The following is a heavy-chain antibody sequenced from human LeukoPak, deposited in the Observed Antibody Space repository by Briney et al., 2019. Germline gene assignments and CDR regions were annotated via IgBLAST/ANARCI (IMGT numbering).Heavy chain of an antibody. D-gene: IGHD3-16*01. J-gene: IGHJ4*02. V-gene: IGHV5-51*01. Sequence: GESLKISCKGSGYSFSTYWIGWVRQMPGKGLEWMGIIYPGDSDTRYSPSFQGQVTISADKSISTAYLQWSSLKASDTAMHYCARSNYDYVWGSSNYFDYWGQGSLVAVSS. CDR2: IYPGDSDT. CDR3: ARSNYDYVWGSSNYFDY. CDR1: GYSFSTYW.